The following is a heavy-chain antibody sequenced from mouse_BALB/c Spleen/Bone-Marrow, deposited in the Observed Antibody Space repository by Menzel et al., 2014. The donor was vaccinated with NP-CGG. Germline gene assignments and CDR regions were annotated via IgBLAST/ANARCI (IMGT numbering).Heavy chain of an antibody. Sequence: EVHLVESGPELVKPGASMKISCKASGYSLTGYTMNWVKQSHGKNLEWIGLINPYNGGTSYNQKFKGKATLTVDKSSSTAYMELLSLTSEDSAVYYCAREHYGSSPFAYWGQGTLATVSA. CDR3: AREHYGSSPFAY. J-gene: IGHJ3*01. V-gene: IGHV1-18*01. CDR2: INPYNGGT. CDR1: GYSLTGYT. D-gene: IGHD1-1*01.